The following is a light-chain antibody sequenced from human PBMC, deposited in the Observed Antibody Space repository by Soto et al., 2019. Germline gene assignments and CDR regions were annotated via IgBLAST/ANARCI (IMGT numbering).Light chain of an antibody. Sequence: EIVLTQSPSTLSLSPGERATLSCRASQSLSSSYLAWYQQKPGQAPRLLIYGASSRATGIPDRFSGSGSGTDFTLTISRLEPEDFAVYYCQRYGTLPSLTFGGGTKVEIK. CDR3: QRYGTLPSLT. J-gene: IGKJ4*01. CDR2: GAS. V-gene: IGKV3-20*01. CDR1: QSLSSSY.